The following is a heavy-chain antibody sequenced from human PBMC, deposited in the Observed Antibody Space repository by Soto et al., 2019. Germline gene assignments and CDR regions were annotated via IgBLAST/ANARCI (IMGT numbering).Heavy chain of an antibody. V-gene: IGHV1-69*12. J-gene: IGHJ6*02. CDR2: IIPIFGTA. CDR3: AGAGRVGSYCDYYGMDV. D-gene: IGHD1-26*01. Sequence: QVQLVQSGAEVKKPGSSVKVSCTASGGTFSSYAISWVRQAPGQGLEWMGGIIPIFGTANYAHKFQGRVTITADESTSTAYMELSMLRSEDRVVYYCAGAGRVGSYCDYYGMDVWGQGTTVTVSS. CDR1: GGTFSSYA.